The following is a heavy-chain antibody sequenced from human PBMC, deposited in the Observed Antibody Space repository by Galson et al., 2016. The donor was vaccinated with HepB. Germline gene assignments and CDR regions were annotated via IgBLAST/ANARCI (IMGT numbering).Heavy chain of an antibody. CDR1: EFTFSSAW. CDR3: SSVADVPPWLPY. J-gene: IGHJ4*02. CDR2: IKSNLDGGTT. Sequence: SLRLSCATSEFTFSSAWMSWVRQAPGKGLEWVGRIKSNLDGGTTDYAAPVKGRFTISRDDSKTTLYLQMNSLKTEDTAVYYCSSVADVPPWLPYWGQGTLVTVSS. V-gene: IGHV3-15*01. D-gene: IGHD5-24*01.